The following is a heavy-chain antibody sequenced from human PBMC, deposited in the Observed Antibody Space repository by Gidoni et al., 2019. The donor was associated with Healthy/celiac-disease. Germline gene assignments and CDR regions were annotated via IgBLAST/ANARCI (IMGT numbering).Heavy chain of an antibody. CDR1: GFTFSSYW. D-gene: IGHD6-6*01. Sequence: EVQLVESGGGLVQPGGSLRLSCSASGFTFSSYWMHWVRKAPGKGLVWVSRINSDGSSTSYADSVKGRFTISRDNAKNTLYLQMNSLRAEDTAVYYCARVSSPKRHGYYYYYGMDVWGQGTTVTVSS. J-gene: IGHJ6*02. CDR2: INSDGSST. V-gene: IGHV3-74*01. CDR3: ARVSSPKRHGYYYYYGMDV.